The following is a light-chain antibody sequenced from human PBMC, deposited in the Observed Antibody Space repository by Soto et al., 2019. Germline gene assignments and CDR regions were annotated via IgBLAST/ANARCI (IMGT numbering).Light chain of an antibody. Sequence: DIVMTQSPLSLPVTPGEAASISCRSSQSLLHKNGNNYFNWYLQKPGQPPQLLISLATNRASGVPDRFSRSGSGTDFTLQISRVEAEDVGVYYCMQALQTPFTFGGGTKV. CDR3: MQALQTPFT. V-gene: IGKV2-28*01. CDR2: LAT. CDR1: QSLLHKNGNNY. J-gene: IGKJ4*01.